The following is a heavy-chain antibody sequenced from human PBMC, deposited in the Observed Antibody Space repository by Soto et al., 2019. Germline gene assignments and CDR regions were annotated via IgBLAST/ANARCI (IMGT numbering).Heavy chain of an antibody. Sequence: ETLCLTFACHWGSVSCYYWNWNRRPPGKGLEWVGELNPGGSTKYSPFLQSRVTISADTSKNQFSLKLSSVTAADTAVYYCARRGDASDSPGNAVDIGLQRTLV. V-gene: IGHV4-34*01. J-gene: IGHJ3*02. CDR1: WGSVSCYY. CDR3: ARRGDASDSPGNAVDI. D-gene: IGHD3-22*01. CDR2: LNPGGST.